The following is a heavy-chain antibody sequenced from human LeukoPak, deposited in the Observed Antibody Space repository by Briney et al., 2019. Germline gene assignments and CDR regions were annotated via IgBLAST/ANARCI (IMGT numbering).Heavy chain of an antibody. D-gene: IGHD6-19*01. J-gene: IGHJ6*03. CDR1: GFTFDDYG. V-gene: IGHV3-20*04. Sequence: PGGSLRLSCAASGFTFDDYGMSWVRQAPGKRLDCVSGINWNGGSTGYADSVRGRFTISRDNAKNSLYLQMNSLRAEDPALYYCAREISGIAVAGTGPYYYYYMDVWGKGTTVTVSS. CDR3: AREISGIAVAGTGPYYYYYMDV. CDR2: INWNGGST.